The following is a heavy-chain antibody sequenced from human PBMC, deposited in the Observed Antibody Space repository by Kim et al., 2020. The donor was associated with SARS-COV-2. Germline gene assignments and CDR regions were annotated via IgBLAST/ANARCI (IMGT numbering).Heavy chain of an antibody. CDR3: ARGTVF. J-gene: IGHJ4*02. V-gene: IGHV3-48*03. CDR2: IYAAGDFT. D-gene: IGHD3-10*02. CDR1: GFTFRDYE. Sequence: GGSLRLSCAASGFTFRDYEMNWVRQAPGKGLEWLSYIYAAGDFTYYADSVKGRFTISRDNAKNSLYLQMNSLSDEDTALYYCARGTVFGGQGTLITVSS.